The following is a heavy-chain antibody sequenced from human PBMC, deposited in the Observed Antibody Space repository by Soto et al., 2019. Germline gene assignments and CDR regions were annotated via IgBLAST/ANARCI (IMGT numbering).Heavy chain of an antibody. CDR3: ARGIEGWYQGRYYYGMDV. V-gene: IGHV4-61*01. CDR2: IYYSGST. Sequence: QVQLQESGPGLVKPSETLSLTCTVSGGSVSSGSYYWSWIRQPPGKGLEWIGYIYYSGSTNYNPSLHSRVTISVDTAKNQCYLKLSSVTTADTAVYYCARGIEGWYQGRYYYGMDVWCQGTTFTVSS. J-gene: IGHJ6*02. D-gene: IGHD6-19*01. CDR1: GGSVSSGSYY.